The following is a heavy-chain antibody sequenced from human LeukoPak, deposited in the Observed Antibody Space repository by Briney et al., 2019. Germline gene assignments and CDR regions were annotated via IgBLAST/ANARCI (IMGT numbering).Heavy chain of an antibody. CDR3: ARDRGVVVVPAGNWFDP. CDR2: INPNSGGT. D-gene: IGHD2-2*01. V-gene: IGHV1-2*02. CDR1: GYTFTCYY. J-gene: IGHJ5*02. Sequence: GASVKVSCKASGYTFTCYYMHWVRQAPGQGLEWMGWINPNSGGTNYAQKFQGRVTMTRDTSISTAYMELSRLRSDDTAVYYCARDRGVVVVPAGNWFDPWGQGTLVTVSS.